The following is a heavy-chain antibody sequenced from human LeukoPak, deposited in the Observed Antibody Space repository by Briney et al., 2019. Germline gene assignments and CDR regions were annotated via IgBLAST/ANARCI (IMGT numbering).Heavy chain of an antibody. CDR1: GLTFSSYS. CDR3: ARARHYYDSSGYYLRSYFDY. J-gene: IGHJ4*02. CDR2: ISSSSSYI. Sequence: GGSLKLSCAASGLTFSSYSMNWVRQAPGKGLEWVSSISSSSSYIYYADSVKGRFTISRDNAKNSLYLQMNSLRAEDTAVYYCARARHYYDSSGYYLRSYFDYWGQGTLVTVSS. D-gene: IGHD3-22*01. V-gene: IGHV3-21*01.